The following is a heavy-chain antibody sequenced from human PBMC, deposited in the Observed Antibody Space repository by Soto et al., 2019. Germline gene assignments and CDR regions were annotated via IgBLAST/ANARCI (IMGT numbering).Heavy chain of an antibody. V-gene: IGHV1-69*06. Sequence: SVKVCCKASGGTFGSDAITLVRQAPGQGLEWVGRIIPIFGTTNYAQNLQGRVTISADKSTLTSYMELHSLTSDDTALYYCARDRTDSGYYTNWLDPWGQGTQVTVSS. CDR3: ARDRTDSGYYTNWLDP. CDR1: GGTFGSDA. D-gene: IGHD3-22*01. J-gene: IGHJ5*02. CDR2: IIPIFGTT.